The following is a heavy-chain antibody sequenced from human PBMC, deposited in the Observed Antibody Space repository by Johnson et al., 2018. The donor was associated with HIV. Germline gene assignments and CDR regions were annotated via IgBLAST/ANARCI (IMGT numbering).Heavy chain of an antibody. V-gene: IGHV3-30*02. D-gene: IGHD3-22*01. J-gene: IGHJ3*02. CDR3: AKDHYYYDSSGSAIDAFDI. CDR1: GFTFSSYG. CDR2: IRYDGSNK. Sequence: QVQLVESGGGVVQPGGSLRLSCAASGFTFSSYGMHWVRQAPGKGLEWVAFIRYDGSNKYYADSVKGRFTISRDNSKNTLYLQMNSLRAEDTAVYYCAKDHYYYDSSGSAIDAFDIWGQGTMVT.